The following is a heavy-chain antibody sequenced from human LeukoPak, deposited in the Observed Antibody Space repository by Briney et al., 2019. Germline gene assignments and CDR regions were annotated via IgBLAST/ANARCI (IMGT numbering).Heavy chain of an antibody. J-gene: IGHJ4*02. V-gene: IGHV3-66*01. CDR1: GFTVSSNY. Sequence: GGSLRLSCAASGFTVSSNYMSWVRQAPGKGLEWVSVIYNGGGTYYADSVKVRFIISRDNSKNTLYLQMNSLRAEDTAVYYCARETGGYFDYWGQGTLVTVSS. CDR2: IYNGGGT. D-gene: IGHD7-27*01. CDR3: ARETGGYFDY.